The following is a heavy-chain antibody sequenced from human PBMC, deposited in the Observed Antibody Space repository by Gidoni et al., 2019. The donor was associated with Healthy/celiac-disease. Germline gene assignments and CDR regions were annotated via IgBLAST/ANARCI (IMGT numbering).Heavy chain of an antibody. J-gene: IGHJ4*02. CDR2: ISYDGSNK. CDR3: AKMRGRSGSYGGEFDY. V-gene: IGHV3-30*18. CDR1: GFTFSSYG. Sequence: QVQLVESGGGVVQPGRSLRLSCAAPGFTFSSYGMHWVRQAPGKGLEWVAVISYDGSNKYYADSVKGRFTISRDNSKNTLYLQMNSLRAEDTAVYYCAKMRGRSGSYGGEFDYWGQGTLVTVSS. D-gene: IGHD1-26*01.